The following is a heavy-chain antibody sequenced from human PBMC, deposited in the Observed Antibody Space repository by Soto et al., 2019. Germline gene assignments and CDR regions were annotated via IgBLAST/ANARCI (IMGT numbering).Heavy chain of an antibody. CDR2: IDWDDDK. D-gene: IGHD6-13*01. Sequence: SGPTLVNPTQALTLTCTFSGYSLSTSGMRVSWIRQPPGKALEWLARIDWDDDKLYSTSLKTRLTISKDTSKNQVVLTMTNMDPVDTATYYCARSIVAAGNRWFDPWGQGTLVTVPS. V-gene: IGHV2-70*04. CDR1: GYSLSTSGMR. J-gene: IGHJ5*02. CDR3: ARSIVAAGNRWFDP.